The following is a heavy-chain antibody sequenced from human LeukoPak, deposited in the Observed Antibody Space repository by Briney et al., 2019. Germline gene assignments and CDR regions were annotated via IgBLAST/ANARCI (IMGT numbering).Heavy chain of an antibody. D-gene: IGHD2-8*01. CDR1: GVSISLYY. V-gene: IGHV4-59*01. Sequence: SETLSLTCTVSGVSISLYYWSWIRQPPGKGLEWIGYIYYSGSTTYNPSLKSRLTISVDTSNHQFSLKLSSVAAADTAVYYCARGGVSAPYARSEYYFDYWGQGALVTVSS. J-gene: IGHJ4*02. CDR2: IYYSGST. CDR3: ARGGVSAPYARSEYYFDY.